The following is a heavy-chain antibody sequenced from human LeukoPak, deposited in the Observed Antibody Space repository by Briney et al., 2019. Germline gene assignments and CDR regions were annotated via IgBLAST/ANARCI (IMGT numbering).Heavy chain of an antibody. D-gene: IGHD3-22*01. J-gene: IGHJ4*02. CDR1: RYSFILYG. CDR3: ARGRSHYDYSDYHETVFDH. CDR2: ISTSTGHT. Sequence: ASVKVSCKTSRYSFILYGISWVRQAPGQGPEWMGWISTSTGHTKYTPKFQGRVTLTTDTSTSTPYMELSGLRSDDTAVYVCARGRSHYDYSDYHETVFDHWGQGTLVTVFS. V-gene: IGHV1-18*01.